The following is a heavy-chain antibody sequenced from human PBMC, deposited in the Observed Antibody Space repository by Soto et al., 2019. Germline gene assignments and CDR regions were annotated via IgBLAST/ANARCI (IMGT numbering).Heavy chain of an antibody. Sequence: GGSLRLSCAASGFTFSSYGMHWVRQAPGKGLEWVAVIWYDGSNKYYADSVKGRFTISRDNSKNTLYLQMNSLRAEDTAVYYCARCGDLMGSFDYWGQGTLVTVSS. CDR1: GFTFSSYG. D-gene: IGHD2-8*01. J-gene: IGHJ4*02. V-gene: IGHV3-33*01. CDR3: ARCGDLMGSFDY. CDR2: IWYDGSNK.